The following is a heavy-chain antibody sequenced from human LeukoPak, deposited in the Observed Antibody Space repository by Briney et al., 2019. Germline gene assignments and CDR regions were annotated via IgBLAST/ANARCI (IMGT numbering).Heavy chain of an antibody. CDR3: AKVLGMYGSSGYAWYFDY. CDR1: GFTFSSYA. V-gene: IGHV3-23*01. D-gene: IGHD6-25*01. Sequence: GGSLRLSCTASGFTFSSYAMSWVRQAPGKGLEWVSIISGSGYSTYYADSVKGRFTISRDSSKNTLYLQMNSLRAEDTAVYYCAKVLGMYGSSGYAWYFDYWGQGTLVTVSS. J-gene: IGHJ4*02. CDR2: ISGSGYST.